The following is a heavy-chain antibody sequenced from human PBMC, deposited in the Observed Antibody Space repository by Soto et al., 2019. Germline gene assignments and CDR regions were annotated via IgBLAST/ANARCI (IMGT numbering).Heavy chain of an antibody. CDR2: IYPADSET. D-gene: IGHD3-10*01. V-gene: IGHV5-51*01. CDR1: GYSFITYW. J-gene: IGHJ5*02. Sequence: GESLKISCKGSGYSFITYWIGWVRQMPGKGLEWMAMIYPADSETRYSPSFQGHVTISADKSTSTAYLQWSSPKASDTAIYYCAPLLITGVRGVSPCDGWFDPCGQGTLVTVSS. CDR3: APLLITGVRGVSPCDGWFDP.